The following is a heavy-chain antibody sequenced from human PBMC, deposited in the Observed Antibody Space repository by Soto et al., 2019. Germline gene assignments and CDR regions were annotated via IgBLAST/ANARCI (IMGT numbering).Heavy chain of an antibody. CDR2: FDPEDGET. CDR1: GYTLTELS. Sequence: QVQLVQSGAEVKKPGASVKVSCKVSGYTLTELSMHWVRQAPGKGLEWMGGFDPEDGETIYAQKFQGRVTMTEDTSTDTAYMELSSLRSEDTAVYYCATDLHKRPYYDILTSSFDYWGQGTLVTVSS. V-gene: IGHV1-24*01. CDR3: ATDLHKRPYYDILTSSFDY. D-gene: IGHD3-9*01. J-gene: IGHJ4*02.